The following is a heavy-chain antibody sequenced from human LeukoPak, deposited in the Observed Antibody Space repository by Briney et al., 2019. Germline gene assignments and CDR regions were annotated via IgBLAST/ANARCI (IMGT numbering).Heavy chain of an antibody. J-gene: IGHJ6*04. CDR2: IIPIFGTA. D-gene: IGHD2-21*02. CDR1: GGTFSSYA. Sequence: GASVKVSCKASGGTFSSYAISWVRQAPGQGLELMGGIIPIFGTANYAQKFQGRVTITADKSTSTAYMELSSLRSEDTAVYYCARVCVVVTAIGTYYYYYGMDVWGKGTTVTVSS. V-gene: IGHV1-69*06. CDR3: ARVCVVVTAIGTYYYYYGMDV.